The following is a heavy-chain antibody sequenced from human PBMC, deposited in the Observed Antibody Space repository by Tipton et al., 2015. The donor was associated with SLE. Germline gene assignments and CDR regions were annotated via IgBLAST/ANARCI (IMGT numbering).Heavy chain of an antibody. J-gene: IGHJ4*02. Sequence: SLRLSCAASGFTFSSYWMTWVRQAPGKGLEWVANIKQDGSETHYVDSVKGRFTISRDNAKNSLYLQMNSLRAEDTAVYYCARDSPGYRSSTTCYMGDWGQGTLVTVSS. CDR3: ARDSPGYRSSTTCYMGD. V-gene: IGHV3-7*01. CDR1: GFTFSSYW. CDR2: IKQDGSET. D-gene: IGHD2-2*02.